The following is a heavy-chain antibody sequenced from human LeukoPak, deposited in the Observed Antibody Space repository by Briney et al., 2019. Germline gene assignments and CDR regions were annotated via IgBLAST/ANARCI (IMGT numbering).Heavy chain of an antibody. CDR3: ARDDDKYYMDV. CDR1: GFTVSSNY. CDR2: IYSGSTI. J-gene: IGHJ6*03. V-gene: IGHV3-53*01. Sequence: GGSLRLSCAASGFTVSSNYMSWVRQAPGKGLEWVSVIYSGSTIYYADSVKGRFTISRDNAKNSLYLQMNSLRAEDTAVYYCARDDDKYYMDVWGKGTTVTVSS.